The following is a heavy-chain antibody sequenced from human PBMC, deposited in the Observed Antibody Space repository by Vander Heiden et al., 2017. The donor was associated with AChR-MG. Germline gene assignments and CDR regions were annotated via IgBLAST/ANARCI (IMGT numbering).Heavy chain of an antibody. CDR2: ISWNSGNI. Sequence: EVQLVESGGGLVQPGRSLRLSCAASGFPFHDFAMHWVRQAPGKGLEWVSSISWNSGNIDYADSVKGRVTISRDNAKNSLYLQMNSLRAEDTALYYCAKGPSGCSGGSCPGLFDYWGQGTLVTVSS. J-gene: IGHJ4*02. D-gene: IGHD2-15*01. V-gene: IGHV3-9*01. CDR1: GFPFHDFA. CDR3: AKGPSGCSGGSCPGLFDY.